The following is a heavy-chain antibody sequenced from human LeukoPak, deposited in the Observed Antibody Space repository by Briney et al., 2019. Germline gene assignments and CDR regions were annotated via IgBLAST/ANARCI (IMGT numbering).Heavy chain of an antibody. CDR3: ARQYYTAIVLFWFDP. Sequence: PSETLTLTCTVSGYSISSNSYYWGWIRPPPGKGLEWIGSIYYSGRTYYNPSLKSRVTISVDMSKNQFSLKLSSVTAADTAVYYCARQYYTAIVLFWFDPWGLGTLVTVSS. CDR2: IYYSGRT. J-gene: IGHJ5*02. CDR1: GYSISSNSYY. V-gene: IGHV4-39*07. D-gene: IGHD5-18*01.